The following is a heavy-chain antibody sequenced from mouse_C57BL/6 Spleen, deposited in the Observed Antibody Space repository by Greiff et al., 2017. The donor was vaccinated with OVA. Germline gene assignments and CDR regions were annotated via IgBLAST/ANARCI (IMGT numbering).Heavy chain of an antibody. CDR3: ARHEEDDDHYAMDY. Sequence: VQGVESGPGLVAPSQSLSITCTVSGFSLTSYGVHWVRQPPGKGLEWLVVIWSDGSTTYNSALKSRLSISKDNSKNQVFLKMNSLQTDDTAMYYYARHEEDDDHYAMDYWGQGTSVTVSS. D-gene: IGHD2-3*01. V-gene: IGHV2-6-1*01. CDR2: IWSDGST. CDR1: GFSLTSYG. J-gene: IGHJ4*01.